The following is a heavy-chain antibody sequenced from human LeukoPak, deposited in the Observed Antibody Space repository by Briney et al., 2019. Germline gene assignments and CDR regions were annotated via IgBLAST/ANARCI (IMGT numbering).Heavy chain of an antibody. CDR3: ARGPRGRITIFGVVITPGPFGY. Sequence: PSETLSLTCAVYGGSFSGYYWSWIRQPPGKGLEWIGEINHSGSTNYNPSLKSRVTISVDTSKNQFSLKLSSVTAADTAVYYCARGPRGRITIFGVVITPGPFGYWGQGTLVTVSS. CDR1: GGSFSGYY. D-gene: IGHD3-3*01. V-gene: IGHV4-34*01. J-gene: IGHJ4*02. CDR2: INHSGST.